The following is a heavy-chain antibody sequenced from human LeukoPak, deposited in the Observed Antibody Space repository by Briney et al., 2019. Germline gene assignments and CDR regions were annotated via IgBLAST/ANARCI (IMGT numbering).Heavy chain of an antibody. CDR3: AKLVQSPADAFDF. CDR2: IRYDGSNK. J-gene: IGHJ3*01. V-gene: IGHV3-30*02. D-gene: IGHD2-8*02. CDR1: GFTFSSYG. Sequence: PGGSLRLSCAASGFTFSSYGMHWVRQAPGKGLEWVAFIRYDGSNKYYADSVKGRFTISRDNSKNTLYLQMNSLRAEDTAVYYCAKLVQSPADAFDFWGQGTMVTVSS.